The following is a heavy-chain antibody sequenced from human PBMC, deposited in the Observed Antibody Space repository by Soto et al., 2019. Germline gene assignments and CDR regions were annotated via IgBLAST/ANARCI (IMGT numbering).Heavy chain of an antibody. CDR3: ARDVIPDYYDRSGYYFRPGWFDP. Sequence: ASVKVSCKASGGTFSTLAISWMRQAPGRGLEWMGGIIAIFSTANYAQKFQGRVTITADESTSTAYMELSSLRSEETAVYYCARDVIPDYYDRSGYYFRPGWFDPWGQGTLVTVSS. V-gene: IGHV1-69*13. D-gene: IGHD3-22*01. J-gene: IGHJ5*02. CDR1: GGTFSTLA. CDR2: IIAIFSTA.